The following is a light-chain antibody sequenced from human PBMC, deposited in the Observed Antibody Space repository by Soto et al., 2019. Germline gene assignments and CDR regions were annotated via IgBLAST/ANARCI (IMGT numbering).Light chain of an antibody. V-gene: IGLV2-11*01. J-gene: IGLJ1*01. Sequence: ALTQPRSVSESPGQSVTISCTGTSSDVGGYDYLSWYQQHPGKAPKLLIYGVSERPSGVPDRLSGSKSGSTASLTISGLQAEDEADYYCCSYSDTYTYVFGTGTKVTVL. CDR2: GVS. CDR3: CSYSDTYTYV. CDR1: SSDVGGYDY.